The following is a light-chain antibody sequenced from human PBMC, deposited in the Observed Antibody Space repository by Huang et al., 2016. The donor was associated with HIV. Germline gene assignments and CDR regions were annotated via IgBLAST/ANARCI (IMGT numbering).Light chain of an antibody. CDR2: LGS. CDR1: QILLHSNGYHS. Sequence: DIVMTQSPLSLPVTPGEPASISCKSSQILLHSNGYHSLDWYLQKPGQSPQLLVSLGSNRATGVPDRFSGSGSGTDCTLKISRVEAEDVGVYYCMQALETPITFGQGTRLEIK. CDR3: MQALETPIT. J-gene: IGKJ5*01. V-gene: IGKV2-28*01.